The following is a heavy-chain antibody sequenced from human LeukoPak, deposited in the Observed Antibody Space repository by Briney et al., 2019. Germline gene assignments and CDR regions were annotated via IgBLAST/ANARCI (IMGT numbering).Heavy chain of an antibody. V-gene: IGHV1-18*01. CDR1: GYTFTSYG. D-gene: IGHD3-3*01. J-gene: IGHJ5*02. Sequence: ASVKVSCKASGYTFTSYGISWVRQAPGQGLEWMGWISAYNGNTNCGQKLQGRVTMTTDTSTSTAYMELRSLRSDDTAVYYCARARITIFGVVTFLNWFDPWGQGTLVTVSS. CDR3: ARARITIFGVVTFLNWFDP. CDR2: ISAYNGNT.